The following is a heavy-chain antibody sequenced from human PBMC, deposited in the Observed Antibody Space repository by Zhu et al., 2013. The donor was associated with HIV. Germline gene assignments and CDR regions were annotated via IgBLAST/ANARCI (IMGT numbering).Heavy chain of an antibody. V-gene: IGHV1-2*02. J-gene: IGHJ1*01. D-gene: IGHD1-26*01. Sequence: QVQLVQSGAEVRKPGASVKVSCKASGSTFAGSYTHWLRQAPGQGLEWMGWINPNSGATNYAQNFQGRVTLTRDTSINTAYMDLRRLTSDDTAVYYCAREAGGYFQHWGQGTLVPVSS. CDR3: AREAGGYFQH. CDR1: GSTFAGSY. CDR2: INPNSGAT.